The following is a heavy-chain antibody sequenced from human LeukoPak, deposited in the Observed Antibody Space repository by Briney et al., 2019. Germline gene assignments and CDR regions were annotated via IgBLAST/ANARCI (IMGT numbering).Heavy chain of an antibody. CDR3: ATGRAYSSVDY. J-gene: IGHJ4*02. D-gene: IGHD6-19*01. Sequence: SETLSLTCTVSGGSISSYYWSWIRQPPGKGLEWIGCIYYTGSTNYNPSLKSRVTISVGTSKNQFSPKLSSVTAADTAVYYCATGRAYSSVDYWGQGTLVTVSS. CDR2: IYYTGST. CDR1: GGSISSYY. V-gene: IGHV4-59*01.